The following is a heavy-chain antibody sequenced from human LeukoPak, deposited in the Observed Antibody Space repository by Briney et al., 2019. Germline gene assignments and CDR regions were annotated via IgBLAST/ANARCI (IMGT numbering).Heavy chain of an antibody. V-gene: IGHV3-48*03. CDR1: GFTFSSYE. CDR3: AREGMATTVDY. J-gene: IGHJ4*02. Sequence: GGSLRLSCAASGFTFSSYEMNWVRQAPGKGLEWVSYISSSGSTKYYADSVKGRFTISRDNAKNSLYLQMNSLRAEDTAVYYCAREGMATTVDYWGQGTLVTVSS. CDR2: ISSSGSTK. D-gene: IGHD5-24*01.